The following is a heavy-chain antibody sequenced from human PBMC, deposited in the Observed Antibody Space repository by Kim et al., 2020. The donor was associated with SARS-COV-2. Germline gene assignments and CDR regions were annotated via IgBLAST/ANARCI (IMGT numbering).Heavy chain of an antibody. Sequence: SAEPVKGRFTIPRNNAKNTLDLQMNSLRAEDTAVYYCAKGRIAAADRVDYWGQGTLVTVSS. D-gene: IGHD6-13*01. CDR3: AKGRIAAADRVDY. V-gene: IGHV3-23*01. J-gene: IGHJ4*02.